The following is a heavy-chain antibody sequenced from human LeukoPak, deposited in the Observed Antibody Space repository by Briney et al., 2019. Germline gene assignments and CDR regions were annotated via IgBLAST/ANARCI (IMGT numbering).Heavy chain of an antibody. CDR3: AHSPSPYDSSGYYSREYSRN. J-gene: IGHJ1*01. D-gene: IGHD3-22*01. CDR2: IFWNDDE. CDR1: GFSLSTSGVG. V-gene: IGHV2-5*01. Sequence: SGPTLVKPTQTLTLTCTFSGFSLSTSGVGVGWIRQPPGKALEWLAFIFWNDDERYSPSLKNRLALTKDTSKNQVVLTMTNMDPMGTATYYCAHSPSPYDSSGYYSREYSRNWGQGTLVTVSS.